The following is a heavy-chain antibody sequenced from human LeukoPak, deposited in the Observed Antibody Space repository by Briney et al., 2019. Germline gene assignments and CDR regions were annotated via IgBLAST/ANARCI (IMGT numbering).Heavy chain of an antibody. J-gene: IGHJ6*04. Sequence: SQSLSLTCTVSGGSIGSGGYYWGWIRQHPGKGLAWIGYIYYSGSTYYNPSLKSRVTISVDTSKNQFSLKLSSVTAADTAVYYCARGQGSGNPPDVWGKGTTVTVSS. D-gene: IGHD3-10*01. CDR2: IYYSGST. CDR1: GGSIGSGGYY. CDR3: ARGQGSGNPPDV. V-gene: IGHV4-31*03.